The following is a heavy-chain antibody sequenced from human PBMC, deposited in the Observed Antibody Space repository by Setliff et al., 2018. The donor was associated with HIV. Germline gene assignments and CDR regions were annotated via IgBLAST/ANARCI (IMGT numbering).Heavy chain of an antibody. J-gene: IGHJ3*02. CDR1: GYTFTAYG. CDR3: VRGYYYDKTGYGTFDI. CDR2: MSAYSGDT. D-gene: IGHD3-22*01. V-gene: IGHV1-18*04. Sequence: GASVKVSCKASGYTFTAYGITWVRQAPGQGLEWVGWMSAYSGDTKYAQKIQGRVNMTRDTSTDTAYVELRSLRFDDTALYYCVRGYYYDKTGYGTFDIWGQGTVVTVSS.